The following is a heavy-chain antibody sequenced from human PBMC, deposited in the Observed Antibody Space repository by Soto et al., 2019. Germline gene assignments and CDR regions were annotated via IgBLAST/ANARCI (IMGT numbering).Heavy chain of an antibody. V-gene: IGHV3-48*02. CDR1: GFTFSSYS. J-gene: IGHJ6*02. Sequence: WGSLRLSCAASGFTFSSYSMNWVRQAPGKGLEWVSYISSSSSTIYYADSVKGRFTISRDNAKNSLYLQMNSLRDEDTAVYYCAREIMITFGGVIAPAYGMDVWGQGTTVTVSS. CDR2: ISSSSSTI. CDR3: AREIMITFGGVIAPAYGMDV. D-gene: IGHD3-16*02.